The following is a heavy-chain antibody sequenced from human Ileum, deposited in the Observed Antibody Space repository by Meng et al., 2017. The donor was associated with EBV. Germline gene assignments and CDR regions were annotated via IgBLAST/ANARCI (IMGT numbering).Heavy chain of an antibody. J-gene: IGHJ4*02. CDR2: MYSSGTT. CDR3: ARGSTPAAGAY. V-gene: IGHV4-39*07. Sequence: LQLQGSGPGLVKPSETLSLSCTVSGGSISSSSYYWGWIRQPPGKGLEWIGSMYSSGTTNYNPSLTSRVTISLDTSKNQFSLKLSSVTAADTAVYYCARGSTPAAGAYWGQGTLVTVSS. CDR1: GGSISSSSYY. D-gene: IGHD6-13*01.